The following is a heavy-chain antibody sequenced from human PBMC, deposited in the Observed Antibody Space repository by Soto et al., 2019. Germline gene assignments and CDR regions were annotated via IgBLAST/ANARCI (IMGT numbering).Heavy chain of an antibody. J-gene: IGHJ6*03. CDR3: AKGAGIFGVVKSMDV. CDR1: GFTFDDYA. CDR2: ISWNSGSI. D-gene: IGHD3-3*01. V-gene: IGHV3-9*01. Sequence: EVQLVESGGGLVQPGRSLRLSCAASGFTFDDYAMHWVRQAPGKGLEWVSGISWNSGSIGYADSVKGRFTISRDNAKNSLYLQMNSLRAEDTALYYCAKGAGIFGVVKSMDVWGKGTTVTVSS.